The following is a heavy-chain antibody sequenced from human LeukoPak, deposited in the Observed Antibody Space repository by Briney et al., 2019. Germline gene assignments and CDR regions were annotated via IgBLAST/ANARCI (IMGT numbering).Heavy chain of an antibody. CDR1: GGSISSSNW. V-gene: IGHV4-4*02. CDR2: IYHSGST. D-gene: IGHD6-19*01. Sequence: SGTLSLTCAVSGGSISSSNWWSWVRQPPGKGLEWIGEIYHSGSTNYNPSLKSRVTISVDTSKNQFSLKLSSVTAADTAVYYCARSNFSVAGTDYWGQGTLVTVSS. J-gene: IGHJ4*02. CDR3: ARSNFSVAGTDY.